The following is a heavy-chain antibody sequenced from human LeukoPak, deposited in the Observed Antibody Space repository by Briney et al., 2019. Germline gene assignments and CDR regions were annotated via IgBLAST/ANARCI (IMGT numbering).Heavy chain of an antibody. V-gene: IGHV7-4-1*02. D-gene: IGHD3-10*01. CDR3: ARVESRHYYGSAGGV. J-gene: IGHJ4*02. Sequence: ASVKVSCKASGYTSTNYAINWVRQAPGQGLEWMGWITTDTGNPTYAQGFTGRFVFSLDTSVSTAYLQISNLKAEDTAVYYCARVESRHYYGSAGGVWGQGTLVTVSS. CDR2: ITTDTGNP. CDR1: GYTSTNYA.